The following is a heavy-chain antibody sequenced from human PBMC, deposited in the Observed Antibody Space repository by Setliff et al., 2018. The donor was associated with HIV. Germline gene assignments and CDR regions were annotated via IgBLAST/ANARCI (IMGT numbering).Heavy chain of an antibody. CDR1: GFTFSSYC. V-gene: IGHV3-21*01. Sequence: GSLRLSCVASGFTFSSYCMDWFRQAPGKGLEWVSSISFGSTYIYQSDSVRGRFTISRDDAKKSLYLQMNSLGAEDTAVYHCARSPQGGYFDYWGQGTLVTVSS. CDR3: ARSPQGGYFDY. CDR2: ISFGSTYI. J-gene: IGHJ4*03.